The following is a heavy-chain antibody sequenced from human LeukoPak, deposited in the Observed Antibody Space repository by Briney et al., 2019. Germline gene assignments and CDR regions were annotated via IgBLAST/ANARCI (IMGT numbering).Heavy chain of an antibody. CDR2: IIPIFGTA. CDR3: ARAGSVGSSGIPNYYYGMDV. Sequence: SVKVSCKASGGTFSSYAISWVRQAPGQGLEWMGGIIPIFGTANYAQKFQGRVTITADESTSTAYMELSSLRSEDTAVYYCARAGSVGSSGIPNYYYGMDVWGQGTTVTVSS. D-gene: IGHD3-22*01. V-gene: IGHV1-69*13. CDR1: GGTFSSYA. J-gene: IGHJ6*02.